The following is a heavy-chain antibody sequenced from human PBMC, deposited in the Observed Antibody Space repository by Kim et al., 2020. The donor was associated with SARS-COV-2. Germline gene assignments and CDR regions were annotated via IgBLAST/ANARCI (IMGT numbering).Heavy chain of an antibody. J-gene: IGHJ4*02. V-gene: IGHV3-33*01. CDR3: AVSSAAAGLIDY. D-gene: IGHD6-13*01. Sequence: YADSVKGRFTISRDNSKNTLYLQMNSLRAEDTAVYYCAVSSAAAGLIDYWGQGTLVTVSS.